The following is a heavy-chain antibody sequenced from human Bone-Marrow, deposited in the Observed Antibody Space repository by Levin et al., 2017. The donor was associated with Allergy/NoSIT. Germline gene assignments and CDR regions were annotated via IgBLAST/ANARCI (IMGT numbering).Heavy chain of an antibody. V-gene: IGHV1-8*01. CDR2: MNPNSGNT. Sequence: GESLKISCKALGDTLTRYDINRGRQATGQGLEWMGWMNPNSGNTGYAPKFQGRVTMTRNTSTGTAFMELTSLRSEDTAVYYCTRGAFDSNYHFYMDVWGKGTTVTVSS. J-gene: IGHJ6*03. CDR3: TRGAFDSNYHFYMDV. D-gene: IGHD4-11*01. CDR1: GDTLTRYD.